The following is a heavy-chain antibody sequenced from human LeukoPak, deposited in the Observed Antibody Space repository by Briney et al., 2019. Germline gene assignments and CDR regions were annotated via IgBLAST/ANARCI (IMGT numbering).Heavy chain of an antibody. V-gene: IGHV3-13*01. Sequence: TGRFLRLSCAACGLTFSSFDMHGVRQPTGQGLEWVSTIGTASDTYYPGSVEGRFTLSRDNAKNSLYLQMNSLTAGDTAVYYCARGPPRGKYYYMDVWGKGTTVTVSS. J-gene: IGHJ6*03. CDR2: IGTASDT. CDR3: ARGPPRGKYYYMDV. D-gene: IGHD1-1*01. CDR1: GLTFSSFD.